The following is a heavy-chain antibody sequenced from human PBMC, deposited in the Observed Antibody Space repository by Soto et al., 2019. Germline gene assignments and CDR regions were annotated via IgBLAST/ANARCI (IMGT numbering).Heavy chain of an antibody. J-gene: IGHJ4*02. Sequence: QVQLQESGPGLVKPSETLSLTCTVSGGSISGYFWSWIRQPPGKGLEWIGYISYSWSTNYNSSLNGRATMSIDTSKNQFSLRLTSVTAADTAVYYCVRDGAATGSVYLDSWGQGTLVTVSS. CDR3: VRDGAATGSVYLDS. D-gene: IGHD6-13*01. V-gene: IGHV4-59*01. CDR1: GGSISGYF. CDR2: ISYSWST.